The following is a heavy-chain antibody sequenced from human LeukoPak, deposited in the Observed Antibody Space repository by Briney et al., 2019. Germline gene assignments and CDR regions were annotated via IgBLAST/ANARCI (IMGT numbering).Heavy chain of an antibody. D-gene: IGHD3-10*01. V-gene: IGHV4-59*08. CDR2: IYYSGST. CDR3: ARRVSEGYGSFGY. Sequence: SETLSLTCTVSGGSISSYYWSWIRQPPGKGLEWIGYIYYSGSTNYNPSLKSRVTISVDTSKNQFSLKLSSVTAADTAVYYCARRVSEGYGSFGYWGKGTLVTVSS. J-gene: IGHJ4*02. CDR1: GGSISSYY.